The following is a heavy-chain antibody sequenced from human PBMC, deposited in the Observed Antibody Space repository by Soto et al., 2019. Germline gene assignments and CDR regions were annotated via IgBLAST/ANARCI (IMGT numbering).Heavy chain of an antibody. V-gene: IGHV1-69*13. CDR1: GGTFSSYA. J-gene: IGHJ6*02. Sequence: GASVKVSCKAPGGTFSSYAISWVRQAPGQGLEWMGGIIPIFGTANYAQKFQGRVTITADESTSTAYMELSSLRSEDTAVYYCARVKDSYDILTGYYMGHYGMDVWGQGTTVTVPS. CDR2: IIPIFGTA. CDR3: ARVKDSYDILTGYYMGHYGMDV. D-gene: IGHD3-9*01.